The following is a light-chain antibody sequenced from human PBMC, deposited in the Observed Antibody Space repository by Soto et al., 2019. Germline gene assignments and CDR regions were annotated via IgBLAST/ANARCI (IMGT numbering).Light chain of an antibody. Sequence: EIVLTQSPGTLSLSPGEGATLSCRASQSVSSSSLTWYQQKRGQAPRLLIYGASTRATGIPDRFSGSGSGTDFTLNISRLEPEDFAVYYCNQYHSSFTFGGGTKVEIK. CDR1: QSVSSSS. CDR3: NQYHSSFT. V-gene: IGKV3-20*01. J-gene: IGKJ4*01. CDR2: GAS.